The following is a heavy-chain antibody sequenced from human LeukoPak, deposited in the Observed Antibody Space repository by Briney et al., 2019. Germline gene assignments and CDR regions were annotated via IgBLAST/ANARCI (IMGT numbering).Heavy chain of an antibody. D-gene: IGHD3-3*01. CDR3: ARHGDYYFDY. CDR2: IYYSGST. J-gene: IGHJ4*02. CDR1: GGSISNYY. V-gene: IGHV4-59*08. Sequence: PSETLSLTCTVSGGSISNYYWSWIRQPPGKGLEWIAYIYYSGSTNYNPSLKSRVTISVDTSKNQISLNLTSVTAADTAVYYCARHGDYYFDYWGQGTLVTVSS.